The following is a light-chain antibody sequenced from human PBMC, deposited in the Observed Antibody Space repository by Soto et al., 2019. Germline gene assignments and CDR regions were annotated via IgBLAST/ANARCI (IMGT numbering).Light chain of an antibody. Sequence: QSALTQPASVSGSPGQSIAISCTGTSSDVGDYTYVSWYQQHPGKAPKLMIYEVSNRPSGVSNRFSGSKSGNTASLTISGLQAEDEGDYYCSSYTSSSNFVFGTGSKVTVL. V-gene: IGLV2-14*01. CDR2: EVS. J-gene: IGLJ1*01. CDR3: SSYTSSSNFV. CDR1: SSDVGDYTY.